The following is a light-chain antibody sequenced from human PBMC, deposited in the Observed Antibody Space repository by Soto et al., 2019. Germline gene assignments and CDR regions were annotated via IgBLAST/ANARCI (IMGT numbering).Light chain of an antibody. J-gene: IGLJ1*01. CDR3: SSYTSSNTYV. CDR2: EVN. Sequence: QYVLTQPASVSGSPGQLITISCTGTSSDVGGYNYVSWYQQHPGRAPKLMIYEVNNRPSGVSNRFSGSKSGNTASLTISGLQAEDEADYYCSSYTSSNTYVFGTGTKVTVL. V-gene: IGLV2-14*01. CDR1: SSDVGGYNY.